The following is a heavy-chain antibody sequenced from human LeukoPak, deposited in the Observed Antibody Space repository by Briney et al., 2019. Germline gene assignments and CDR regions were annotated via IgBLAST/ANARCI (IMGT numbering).Heavy chain of an antibody. D-gene: IGHD3-22*01. CDR3: ARYDLDYYDSSGYYGY. CDR2: IYYSGST. V-gene: IGHV4-59*12. J-gene: IGHJ4*02. Sequence: SETLSLTCTVSGGSISSYYWSWIRQPPGKGLEWIGYIYYSGSTNYNPSLKSRVTISVDRSKNQFSLKLSSVTAADTAVYYCARYDLDYYDSSGYYGYWGQGTLVTVSS. CDR1: GGSISSYY.